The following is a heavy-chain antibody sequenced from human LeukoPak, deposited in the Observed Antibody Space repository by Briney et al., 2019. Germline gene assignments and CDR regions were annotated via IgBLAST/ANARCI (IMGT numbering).Heavy chain of an antibody. Sequence: ASVTVSCQLSGYSLTELSMHWVRQAAGQGLEWMGRFDPEDGETIYAHSFQGRVTVTEDTSTDTAYMELSSLRSEDTAVYYCATATYYYGWGSVGYFHYWGQGTLVTVSS. CDR3: ATATYYYGWGSVGYFHY. V-gene: IGHV1-24*01. D-gene: IGHD3-10*01. J-gene: IGHJ4*02. CDR2: FDPEDGET. CDR1: GYSLTELS.